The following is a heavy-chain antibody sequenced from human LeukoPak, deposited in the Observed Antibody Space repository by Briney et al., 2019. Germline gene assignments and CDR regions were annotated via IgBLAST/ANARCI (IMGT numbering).Heavy chain of an antibody. D-gene: IGHD3-9*01. Sequence: GGSLRLSCAASGFTFSSYSMNWVRQAPGKGLEWVSSISSSSSYIYYADSVKGRFTISRDNAKNSLYLQMNSLRAEDTAVYYCARNSGARYFDSFDYWGQGTLVPVSS. CDR2: ISSSSSYI. V-gene: IGHV3-21*01. CDR1: GFTFSSYS. J-gene: IGHJ4*02. CDR3: ARNSGARYFDSFDY.